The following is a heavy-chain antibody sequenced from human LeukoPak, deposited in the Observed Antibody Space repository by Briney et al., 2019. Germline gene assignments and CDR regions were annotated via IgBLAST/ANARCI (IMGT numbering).Heavy chain of an antibody. Sequence: GGSLRLSCAASGFTFSSYAMSWVRQAPGKGLEWVSGISGSGGSTYYADSVKGRFTISRDNAKNSLYLQMNSLRVEDTALYYCARAFGKESNYWGQGTLVTVSS. CDR1: GFTFSSYA. J-gene: IGHJ4*02. V-gene: IGHV3-23*01. D-gene: IGHD3-3*01. CDR3: ARAFGKESNY. CDR2: ISGSGGST.